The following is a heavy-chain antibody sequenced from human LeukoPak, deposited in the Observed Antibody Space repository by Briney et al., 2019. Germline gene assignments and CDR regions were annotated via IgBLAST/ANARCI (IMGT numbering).Heavy chain of an antibody. Sequence: KPSETLSLTCTVSGGSISSYYWSWIRQPAGKGLEWIGRIYTGGSTNYNPSLKSRIIMPVDTSKRQFFLKLRSVTAADTAVYYCARDTSSYGDYDRFDFWGQGTLVTVSS. D-gene: IGHD4-17*01. CDR2: IYTGGST. V-gene: IGHV4-4*07. J-gene: IGHJ4*02. CDR1: GGSISSYY. CDR3: ARDTSSYGDYDRFDF.